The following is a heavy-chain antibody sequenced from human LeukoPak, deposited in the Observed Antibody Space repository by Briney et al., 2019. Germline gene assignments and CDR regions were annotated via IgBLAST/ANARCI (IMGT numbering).Heavy chain of an antibody. CDR2: IYYSGST. J-gene: IGHJ4*02. V-gene: IGHV4-39*01. Sequence: PSETLSLTCTVSGGSITRSSYYWGWIRQPPGKGLEWIATIYYSGSTYYNPSLKSRVTISADTSKNQFSLKLSPVTAADTAVYYCARLTSGHFDYWGQGTLVTVSS. D-gene: IGHD3-10*01. CDR1: GGSITRSSYY. CDR3: ARLTSGHFDY.